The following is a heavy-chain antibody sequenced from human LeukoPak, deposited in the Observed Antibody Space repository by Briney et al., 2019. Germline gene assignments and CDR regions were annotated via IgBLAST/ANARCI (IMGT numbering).Heavy chain of an antibody. J-gene: IGHJ3*02. V-gene: IGHV3-48*01. D-gene: IGHD1-26*01. CDR3: AGGLATGIVGATTRDAFDI. CDR2: ITSSSSTI. Sequence: GGSLRLSCAASGFTFSSYTMNWVRQAPGKGLEWVSYITSSSSTIYYADSVKGRFTISRDDAKNSLYLQMNSLRAEDTAVYYCAGGLATGIVGATTRDAFDIWGQGTMVTVPS. CDR1: GFTFSSYT.